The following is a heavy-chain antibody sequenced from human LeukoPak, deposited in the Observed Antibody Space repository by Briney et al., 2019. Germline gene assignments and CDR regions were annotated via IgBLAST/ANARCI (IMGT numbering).Heavy chain of an antibody. V-gene: IGHV1-18*01. Sequence: ASVKVSCKASGYAFSSHGISWVRQAPGQGLEWMGWISGYNGNTNYAQKFQGRVTMTTDTSTTTAYMELRSLRYDDTAVYFCARDWHSVSSTREIYFDYWGQGTLVTVSS. J-gene: IGHJ4*02. CDR3: ARDWHSVSSTREIYFDY. CDR2: ISGYNGNT. CDR1: GYAFSSHG. D-gene: IGHD5/OR15-5a*01.